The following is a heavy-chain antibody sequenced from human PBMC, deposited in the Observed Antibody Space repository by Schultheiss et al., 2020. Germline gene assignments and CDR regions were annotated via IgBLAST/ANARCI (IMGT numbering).Heavy chain of an antibody. Sequence: GGSLRLSCAASGFTFNNAWLSWVRQAPGKGLEWVSAISGSGGSTYYADSVKGRFTISRDNSKNTLYLQMNSLRAEDTAVYYCAWGDRDYWGQGILVTVSS. CDR2: ISGSGGST. CDR3: AWGDRDY. D-gene: IGHD3-10*01. V-gene: IGHV3-23*01. CDR1: GFTFNNAW. J-gene: IGHJ4*02.